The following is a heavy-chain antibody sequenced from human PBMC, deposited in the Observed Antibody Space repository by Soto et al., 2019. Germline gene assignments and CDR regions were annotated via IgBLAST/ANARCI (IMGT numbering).Heavy chain of an antibody. J-gene: IGHJ4*02. CDR1: GFTFSSYG. V-gene: IGHV3-30*18. CDR3: AKDASSGYQNFDY. CDR2: ISYDGSNK. Sequence: GGSLRLSCAASGFTFSSYGMHWVRQAPGKGLEWVAVISYDGSNKYYADSVKGRFTISRDNSKNTLYLQMNSLRAEDTAVYYCAKDASSGYQNFDYWGKGTLVT. D-gene: IGHD3-22*01.